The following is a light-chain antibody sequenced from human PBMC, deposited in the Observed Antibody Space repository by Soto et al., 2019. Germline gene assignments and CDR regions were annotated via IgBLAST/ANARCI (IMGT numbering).Light chain of an antibody. J-gene: IGKJ1*01. CDR3: QQRSIWPWT. Sequence: EIVMTRSPATLSVSPLERVTLSCMARQSVGSNLAWYQQKPGQAPRLLIYGASTRATGIPARFSGSGSETEFTLTISSLQAEDSAVYFCQQRSIWPWTFGQGTKVDIK. CDR2: GAS. CDR1: QSVGSN. V-gene: IGKV3-15*01.